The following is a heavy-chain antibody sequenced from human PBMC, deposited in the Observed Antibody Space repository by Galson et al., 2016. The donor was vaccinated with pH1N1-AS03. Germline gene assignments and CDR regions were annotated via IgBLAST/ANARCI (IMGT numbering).Heavy chain of an antibody. CDR2: ISSDGTKK. D-gene: IGHD3-10*01. J-gene: IGHJ4*02. V-gene: IGHV3-30*04. Sequence: SLRLSCAASGFTFRNYAMHWLRQAPGKGLEWMVDISSDGTKKEYADSVKGRFTISRDSSKNTLYLQMNSLKTEDTAWYYCTTDILVPYYFGPGSYDGYWGQGVLVTVSS. CDR3: TTDILVPYYFGPGSYDGY. CDR1: GFTFRNYA.